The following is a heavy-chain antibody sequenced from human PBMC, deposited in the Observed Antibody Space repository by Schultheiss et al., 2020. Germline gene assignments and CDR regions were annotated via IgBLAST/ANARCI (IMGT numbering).Heavy chain of an antibody. CDR1: GGSISSGGYY. CDR3: ARVEGGVVVITKYWYFDL. CDR2: IYYSGST. Sequence: SETLSLTCTVSGGSISSGGYYWSWIRQHPGKGLEWIGYIYYSGSTYYNPSLKSRVTISVDTSKNQFSLKLSSVTAADTAVYYCARVEGGVVVITKYWYFDLWGRGTLVTVSS. D-gene: IGHD3-22*01. V-gene: IGHV4-31*03. J-gene: IGHJ2*01.